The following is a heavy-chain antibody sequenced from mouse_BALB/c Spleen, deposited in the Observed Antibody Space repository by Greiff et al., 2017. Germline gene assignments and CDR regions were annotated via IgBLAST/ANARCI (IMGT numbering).Heavy chain of an antibody. J-gene: IGHJ1*01. V-gene: IGHV1-69*02. CDR1: GYTFTSYW. Sequence: VQLQQPGAELVRPGASVKLSCKASGYTFTSYWINWVKQRPGQGLEWIGNIYTSDSYTNYNQKFKDKATLTVDKSSSTAYMELARLTSEDSAIYYCARGGFDWYFDVWGAGTTVTVSS. CDR2: IYTSDSYT. CDR3: ARGGFDWYFDV.